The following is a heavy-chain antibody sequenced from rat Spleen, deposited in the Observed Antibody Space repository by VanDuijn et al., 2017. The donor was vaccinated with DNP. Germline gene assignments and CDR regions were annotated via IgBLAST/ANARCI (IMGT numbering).Heavy chain of an antibody. CDR3: ARGGTTGYFDY. D-gene: IGHD1-1*01. Sequence: EVQLVESGGDLVQPGRSLKLSCVASGFTFNYYWMAWIRQVPGKGLEWIASITSGTGTTSYADAGKGRFMISRDDTKNTLSLQMDSLRSEDTATYYCARGGTTGYFDYWGQGVMVTVSS. CDR1: GFTFNYYW. CDR2: ITSGTGTT. V-gene: IGHV5-31*01. J-gene: IGHJ2*01.